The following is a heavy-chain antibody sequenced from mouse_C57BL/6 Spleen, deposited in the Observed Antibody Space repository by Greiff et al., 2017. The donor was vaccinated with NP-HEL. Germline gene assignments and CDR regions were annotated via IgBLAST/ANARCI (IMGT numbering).Heavy chain of an antibody. Sequence: QVQLKESGAELVKPGASVKLSCKASGYPFTEYTIHWVKQRSGQGLEWIGWFYPGSGSIKYNEKFKDKATLTADKASSTLYMELSRLTSEDSAVYICAKHKDGHYAMDDWGQGTSVTVSS. J-gene: IGHJ4*01. CDR1: GYPFTEYT. CDR2: FYPGSGSI. V-gene: IGHV1-62-2*01. CDR3: AKHKDGHYAMDD.